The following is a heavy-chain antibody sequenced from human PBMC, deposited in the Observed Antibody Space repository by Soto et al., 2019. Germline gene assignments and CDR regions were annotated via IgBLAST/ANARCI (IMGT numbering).Heavy chain of an antibody. CDR1: GFTFSSYA. Sequence: GGSLRLSCAASGFTFSSYAMSWVRQAPGKGLEWVSAISGSGGSTYYADSVKGRFTISRDNSKNTLYLQMNSLRAEDTAVYYCAKDIGDYGDYGGLYYYYYMDVWGKGTTVTVSS. CDR3: AKDIGDYGDYGGLYYYYYMDV. J-gene: IGHJ6*03. CDR2: ISGSGGST. D-gene: IGHD4-17*01. V-gene: IGHV3-23*01.